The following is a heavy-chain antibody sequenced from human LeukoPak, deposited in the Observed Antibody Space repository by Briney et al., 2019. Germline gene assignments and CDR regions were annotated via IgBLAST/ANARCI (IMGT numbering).Heavy chain of an antibody. V-gene: IGHV4-39*01. CDR3: AKHYMGSSYNHGLDC. J-gene: IGHJ4*02. D-gene: IGHD3-10*01. CDR2: IYYSGST. Sequence: SETLSLTCTVSGGSISSSSYYWGWIRQPPGKGLEWIGSIYYSGSTYYNPSFKGRVTISVDTSKNQFSLNLSSVTAADTALYYCAKHYMGSSYNHGLDCWGQGTLVTVSS. CDR1: GGSISSSSYY.